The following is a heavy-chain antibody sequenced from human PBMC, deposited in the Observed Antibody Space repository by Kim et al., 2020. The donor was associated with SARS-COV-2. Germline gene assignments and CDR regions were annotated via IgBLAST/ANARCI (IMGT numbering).Heavy chain of an antibody. CDR2: INTNTGNP. D-gene: IGHD3-9*01. J-gene: IGHJ6*02. CDR1: GYTFTSYA. Sequence: ASVKVSCKASGYTFTSYAMNWVRQAPGQGLEWMGWINTNTGNPTYAQGFTGRFVFSLDTSVSTAYYCARDSYDILTGYFGYYYYGMDVWGQGTTVTVSS. CDR3: YYYGMDV. V-gene: IGHV7-4-1*01.